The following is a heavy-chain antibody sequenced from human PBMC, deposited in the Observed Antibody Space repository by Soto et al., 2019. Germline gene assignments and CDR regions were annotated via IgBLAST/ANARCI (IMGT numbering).Heavy chain of an antibody. CDR1: GFTFSSYS. CDR2: IWHDGTKE. Sequence: PGGSLRLSCAASGFTFSSYSMNWVRQAPGKGLEWVAVIWHDGTKEYYGDSVKGRYTISRDNSRNTVYLQMNSLRAEDTAVYFCARSSGRYVDSDYWGQGTLVTVSS. V-gene: IGHV3-33*08. J-gene: IGHJ4*02. CDR3: ARSSGRYVDSDY. D-gene: IGHD6-19*01.